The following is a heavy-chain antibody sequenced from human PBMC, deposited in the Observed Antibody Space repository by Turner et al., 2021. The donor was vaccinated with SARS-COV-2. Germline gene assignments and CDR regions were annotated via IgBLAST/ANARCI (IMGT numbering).Heavy chain of an antibody. V-gene: IGHV3-30-3*01. J-gene: IGHJ4*02. CDR2: ISYDGSNK. Sequence: QVQLVESGGGVVQPGRSLRLSCAASGFTFTSYAIHWVRQAPVKGLEWVALISYDGSNKYYADSVKDRFTISRDNSKNTLFLQMNSLRTEDTAVYYCARGHSGNYYYFDYWGQGTLVTVSS. CDR3: ARGHSGNYYYFDY. CDR1: GFTFTSYA. D-gene: IGHD1-26*01.